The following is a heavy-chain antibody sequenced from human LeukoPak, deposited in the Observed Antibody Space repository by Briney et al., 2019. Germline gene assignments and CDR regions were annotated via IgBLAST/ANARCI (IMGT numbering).Heavy chain of an antibody. CDR2: ISYDGSNK. Sequence: GGSLRLSCAASGFTFSSYGMHWVRQAPGKGLEWVAVISYDGSNKYYADSVKGRFTISRDNSKNTLYLQMNSLRAEDTAVYYCAKRVSSSHRHFDYWGQGTLVTVSS. V-gene: IGHV3-30*18. D-gene: IGHD2-2*01. CDR3: AKRVSSSHRHFDY. CDR1: GFTFSSYG. J-gene: IGHJ4*02.